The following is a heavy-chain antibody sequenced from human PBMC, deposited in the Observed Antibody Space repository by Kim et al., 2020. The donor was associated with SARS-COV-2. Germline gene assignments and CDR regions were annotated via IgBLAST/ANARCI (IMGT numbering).Heavy chain of an antibody. J-gene: IGHJ4*02. V-gene: IGHV3-30-3*01. CDR1: GFTFSSYA. Sequence: GGSLRLSCAASGFTFSSYAMHWVRQAPGKGLEWVAVISYDGSNKYYADSVKGRFTISRDNSKNTLYLQMNSLRAEDTAVYYCARDGEPGTTATLYFDYWGQGTLVTVSS. D-gene: IGHD4-17*01. CDR2: ISYDGSNK. CDR3: ARDGEPGTTATLYFDY.